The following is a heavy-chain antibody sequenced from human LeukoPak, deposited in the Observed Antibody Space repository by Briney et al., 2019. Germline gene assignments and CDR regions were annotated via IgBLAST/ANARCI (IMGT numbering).Heavy chain of an antibody. CDR2: ITWDEGST. J-gene: IGHJ4*02. CDR3: AKDGSGSGGDYFDY. V-gene: IGHV3-43D*03. CDR1: GFKFDDYG. D-gene: IGHD3-10*01. Sequence: PGGSLRLSCAASGFKFDDYGMHWVRQAPGKGLEWVSLITWDEGSTYYADSVKGRFTISRDNSKNSLYLQMNSLRVEDTALYYCAKDGSGSGGDYFDYWGQGTLVTVSS.